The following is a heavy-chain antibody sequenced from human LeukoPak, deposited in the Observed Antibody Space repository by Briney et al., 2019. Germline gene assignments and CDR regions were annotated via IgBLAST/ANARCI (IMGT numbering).Heavy chain of an antibody. J-gene: IGHJ4*02. CDR3: ARAPGRLQLGGYFDY. CDR2: ISYDGSNK. CDR1: GFTFSSYA. V-gene: IGHV3-30*04. D-gene: IGHD1-1*01. Sequence: GGSLRLSCAASGFTFSSYAMHWVRQAPGKGLEWVAVISYDGSNKYYADSVKGRFTISRDNSKNTLFLQMNSLRAEDTAVYYCARAPGRLQLGGYFDYWGQGTLVTVSS.